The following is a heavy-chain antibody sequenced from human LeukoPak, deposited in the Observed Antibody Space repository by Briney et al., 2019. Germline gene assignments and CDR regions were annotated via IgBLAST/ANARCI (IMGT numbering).Heavy chain of an antibody. J-gene: IGHJ4*02. V-gene: IGHV3-7*03. CDR3: ARDGYEPGLYFDY. CDR2: IKYDESE. Sequence: GGSLRLSCVASGFSFRSYWMNWVRQAPGKGLEWVASIKYDESEKYPVGGRFTISRDNAKNSLYLQIDSLRARDTAMYYCARDGYEPGLYFDYWGQGTLVTASS. CDR1: GFSFRSYW. D-gene: IGHD1-14*01.